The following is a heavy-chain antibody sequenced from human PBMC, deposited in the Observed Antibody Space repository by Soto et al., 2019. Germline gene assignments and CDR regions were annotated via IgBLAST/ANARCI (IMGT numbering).Heavy chain of an antibody. CDR2: IDTSGPST. J-gene: IGHJ4*02. V-gene: IGHV3-74*01. D-gene: IGHD6-13*01. CDR3: AKDSWYFDL. CDR1: GFVFTNFW. Sequence: GGSLRLSCEASGFVFTNFWMHWVRHVPGKGLVWVARIDTSGPSTNYAESVKGRFTISRDNAKNTVSLQMNSLRVEDTGVYYCAKDSWYFDLWSQGSQVTVSS.